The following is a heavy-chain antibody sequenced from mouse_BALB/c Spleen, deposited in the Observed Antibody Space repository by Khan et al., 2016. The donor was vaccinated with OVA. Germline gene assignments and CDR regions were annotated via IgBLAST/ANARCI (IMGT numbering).Heavy chain of an antibody. D-gene: IGHD1-1*01. CDR3: ARVGSRYNCAMAY. CDR2: ISYSGCT. J-gene: IGHJ4*01. CDR1: GYSITSDYV. V-gene: IGHV3-2*02. Sequence: EVELVESGPGLVKPSQSLSLSCTVTGYSITSDYVRNWIRQLPGNKLEWMGYISYSGCTNYNPALKSRITITRDTSKNQFYLQLSHVTTEDTAASYWARVGSRYNCAMAYWGQGTSVTVSS.